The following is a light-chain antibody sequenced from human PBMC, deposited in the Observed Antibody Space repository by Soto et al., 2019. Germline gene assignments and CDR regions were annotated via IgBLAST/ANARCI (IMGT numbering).Light chain of an antibody. J-gene: IGLJ2*01. V-gene: IGLV4-69*01. CDR2: LNSDGSH. CDR1: SGHSSYA. CDR3: QTWGTGMGV. Sequence: QLVLTQSPSASASLGASVKLTCTLSSGHSSYAIAWHQQQPEKGPRYLMKLNSDGSHSKGDGIPDRFSGSSSGAERYLTISSLQSEDEADYYCQTWGTGMGVFGGETKVTVL.